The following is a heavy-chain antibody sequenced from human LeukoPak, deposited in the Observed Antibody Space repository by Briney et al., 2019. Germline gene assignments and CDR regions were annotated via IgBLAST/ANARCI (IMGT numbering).Heavy chain of an antibody. Sequence: ASVKVSCKTSGYSFTDYYMHWVRQAPGQGLEWMGWINPNSGGTSSAQKFQGRVTMTRDTPITTVYMEVSWLTSDDTAMYYCARADRLHGGPYLIGPWGQGTLVTVSS. CDR1: GYSFTDYY. D-gene: IGHD3-16*01. CDR2: INPNSGGT. V-gene: IGHV1-2*02. CDR3: ARADRLHGGPYLIGP. J-gene: IGHJ5*02.